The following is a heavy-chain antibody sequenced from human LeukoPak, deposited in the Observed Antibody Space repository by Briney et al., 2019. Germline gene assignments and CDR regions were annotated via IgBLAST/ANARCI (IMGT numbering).Heavy chain of an antibody. CDR1: GFTFSSYG. D-gene: IGHD3-22*01. Sequence: NTGGSLRLSCAASGFTFSSYGMHWVRQAPGKGLEWISSISSGSTYIYYADSVKGRFTISRDNAKNSLYLQMNSLRAEDTSVYYCVRGYYAGRGHHFEYWGQGTLVTVSS. CDR3: VRGYYAGRGHHFEY. J-gene: IGHJ4*02. CDR2: ISSGSTYI. V-gene: IGHV3-21*01.